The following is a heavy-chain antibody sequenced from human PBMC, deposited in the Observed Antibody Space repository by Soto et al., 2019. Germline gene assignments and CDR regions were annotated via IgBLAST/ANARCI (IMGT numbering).Heavy chain of an antibody. CDR1: GFTFSSYA. Sequence: GSLRLSCAAAGFTFSSYAMSWVRQAPGKGLEWVSAISGSGGSTYYADSVKGRFTISRDNSKNTLYLKMNSLRAEDTAVYYCAKGYSGYGVFDYWGQGTLVTVSS. D-gene: IGHD5-12*01. J-gene: IGHJ4*02. V-gene: IGHV3-23*01. CDR2: ISGSGGST. CDR3: AKGYSGYGVFDY.